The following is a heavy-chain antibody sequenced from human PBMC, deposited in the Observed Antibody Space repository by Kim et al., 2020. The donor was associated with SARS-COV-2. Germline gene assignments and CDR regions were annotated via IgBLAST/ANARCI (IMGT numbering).Heavy chain of an antibody. D-gene: IGHD6-19*01. J-gene: IGHJ5*02. Sequence: YDADTGKGRFTISRDNAKNSLYLQMNSLRDEDTALYYCARGSYSSAWFGGSWGQGTLVTVSS. CDR3: ARGSYSSAWFGGS. V-gene: IGHV3-48*02.